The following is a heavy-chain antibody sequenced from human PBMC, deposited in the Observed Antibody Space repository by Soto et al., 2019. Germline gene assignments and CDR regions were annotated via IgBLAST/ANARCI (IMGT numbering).Heavy chain of an antibody. Sequence: ASETLSLTCTVSGGSISSYYWSWIRQPPGKGLEWIGYIYYSGSTNYNPSLKSRVTISVDTSKNQFSLKLSSVTAADTAVYYCARAVINWNYVRYFDYWGQGTLVTVSS. J-gene: IGHJ4*02. D-gene: IGHD1-7*01. CDR1: GGSISSYY. CDR2: IYYSGST. CDR3: ARAVINWNYVRYFDY. V-gene: IGHV4-59*01.